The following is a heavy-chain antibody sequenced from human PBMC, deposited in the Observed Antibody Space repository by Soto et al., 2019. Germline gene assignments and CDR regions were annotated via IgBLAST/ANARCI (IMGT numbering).Heavy chain of an antibody. CDR3: AKDRGSNSYYSDMDV. V-gene: IGHV3-30*18. J-gene: IGHJ6*02. CDR1: GFTFSSYG. D-gene: IGHD4-4*01. Sequence: QVQLVESEGGVVQPGRSLRLSCAASGFTFSSYGMHWVRQAPGKGLEWVAVISHDGSNKYYADSVKGRLTISRDNSKNTLYLQMNSLRPEDTAVYYCAKDRGSNSYYSDMDVWGQGTTVTVSS. CDR2: ISHDGSNK.